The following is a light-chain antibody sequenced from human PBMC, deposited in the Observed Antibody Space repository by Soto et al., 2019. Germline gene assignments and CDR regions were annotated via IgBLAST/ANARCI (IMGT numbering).Light chain of an antibody. CDR1: QSVSSY. CDR2: DAS. CDR3: QQRSNWPPWT. Sequence: EIVLTQSPATLSLSPGERATLSCRASQSVSSYLAWYQQKPGQAPRLLSYDASNRATGIPARFSGIGSGTDFTLTISSLEPEDFAVYYCQQRSNWPPWTFGQGTKVEIK. J-gene: IGKJ1*01. V-gene: IGKV3-11*01.